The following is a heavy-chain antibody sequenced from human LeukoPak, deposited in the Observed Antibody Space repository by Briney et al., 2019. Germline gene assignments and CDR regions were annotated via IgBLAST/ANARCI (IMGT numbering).Heavy chain of an antibody. CDR1: GFTFSIYG. V-gene: IGHV3-23*01. J-gene: IGHJ4*02. CDR2: ISGSGGAT. D-gene: IGHD6-19*01. Sequence: PGGSLRLSCAASGFTFSIYGMSWVRQAPGKGLEWVSGISGSGGATYYADSVEGRLTISRDNSKNTLYLQMNRVRVEDTAFYYCAREGASGWYAFDSWGQGSLVTVSS. CDR3: AREGASGWYAFDS.